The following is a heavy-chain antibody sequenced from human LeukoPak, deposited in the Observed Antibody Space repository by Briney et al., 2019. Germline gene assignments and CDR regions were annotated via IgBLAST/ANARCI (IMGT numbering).Heavy chain of an antibody. J-gene: IGHJ4*02. CDR1: GYSISSGYY. D-gene: IGHD5-24*01. CDR3: AREQRWLHQFDY. CDR2: VFASGRT. Sequence: SETLSLTCVVSGYSISSGYYWGWIRQPPGKGLEWIGSVFASGRTYYNPSLKSRVTISVDTSKNQFSLKLSSVTAADTAVYYCAREQRWLHQFDYWGQGTLVTVSS. V-gene: IGHV4-38-2*01.